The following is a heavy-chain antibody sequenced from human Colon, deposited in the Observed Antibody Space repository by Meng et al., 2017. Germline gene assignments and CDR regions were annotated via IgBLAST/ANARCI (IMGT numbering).Heavy chain of an antibody. V-gene: IGHV4-34*01. J-gene: IGHJ5*02. D-gene: IGHD1-1*01. CDR2: INHDGNT. CDR1: GGSFSDNH. CDR3: ARGLNEGGLAHNWFDP. Sequence: WGGGLLKPSVTRTLTCVVYGGSFSDNHWSWVRQPPGKGLEWIGEINHDGNTNYNPSLKSRVTISVDTSKNQFSLTLRSVTAADTAVYYCARGLNEGGLAHNWFDPWGQGTLVTVSS.